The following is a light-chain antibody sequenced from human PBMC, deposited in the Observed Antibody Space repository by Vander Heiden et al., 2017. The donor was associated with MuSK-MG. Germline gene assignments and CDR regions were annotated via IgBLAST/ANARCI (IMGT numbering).Light chain of an antibody. Sequence: QSVLTQPPPVSEAPGQRVTLSCTGSNSNIGAGFAVHWYQHLPGTAPKPRIYDYDNRPSGVADRFSGSKSGTSASLAITGLQADDEAEYYCQSYDKTLSVGVFGGGTKLT. CDR2: DYD. CDR3: QSYDKTLSVGV. CDR1: NSNIGAGFA. J-gene: IGLJ3*02. V-gene: IGLV1-40*01.